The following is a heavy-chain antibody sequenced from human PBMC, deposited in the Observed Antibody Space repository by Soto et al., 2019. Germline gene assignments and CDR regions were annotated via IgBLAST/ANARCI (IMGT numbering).Heavy chain of an antibody. Sequence: ASVKVSCKASGYTFTGYYMHWVRQAPGQGLEWMGWINPNSGNTRYAQKFQGRVTLSRDTSINTAYLELSRLRFDDAAVYFCARERYQVISDGMDVWGQGTTVTVSS. D-gene: IGHD2-2*01. V-gene: IGHV1-2*02. CDR3: ARERYQVISDGMDV. CDR2: INPNSGNT. J-gene: IGHJ6*02. CDR1: GYTFTGYY.